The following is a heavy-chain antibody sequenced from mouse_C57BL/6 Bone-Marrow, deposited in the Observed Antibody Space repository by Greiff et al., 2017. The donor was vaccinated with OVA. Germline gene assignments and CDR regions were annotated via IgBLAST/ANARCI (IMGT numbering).Heavy chain of an antibody. CDR2: IRLKSDNYAT. Sequence: EVLLVASGGGLVQPGGSMKLSCVASGFTFSNYWMTWVRQSPEKGLEWVAQIRLKSDNYATYYAESVKGRFTISRYDSKRSVYLQMNNLRAEDTGIYYCTKFSYYFDYWGQGTTLTVSS. CDR1: GFTFSNYW. CDR3: TKFSYYFDY. V-gene: IGHV6-3*01. J-gene: IGHJ2*01. D-gene: IGHD6-2*01.